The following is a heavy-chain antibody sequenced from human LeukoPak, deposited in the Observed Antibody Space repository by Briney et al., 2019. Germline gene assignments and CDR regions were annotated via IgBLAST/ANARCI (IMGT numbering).Heavy chain of an antibody. J-gene: IGHJ4*02. CDR2: IRYDGSNK. V-gene: IGHV3-30*02. CDR3: VRGGSNYGIIIYSRYFAY. D-gene: IGHD3-16*01. Sequence: PGGSLRLSCAASGFTFSSYDMNWVRQAPGKGLEWVAFIRYDGSNKYYADSVKGRFTISRDNSKNTLYLQMNSLRAEDTAVYYCVRGGSNYGIIIYSRYFAYWGQGTLVTVSS. CDR1: GFTFSSYD.